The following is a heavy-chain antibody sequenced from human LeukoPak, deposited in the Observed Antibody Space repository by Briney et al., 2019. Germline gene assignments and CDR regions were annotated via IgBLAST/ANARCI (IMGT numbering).Heavy chain of an antibody. CDR3: ARGSTQYSSGWYGLDY. CDR2: VNSDGGST. V-gene: IGHV3-74*01. CDR1: GFTFSSYW. D-gene: IGHD6-19*01. J-gene: IGHJ4*02. Sequence: PGGSLRLSCAASGFTFSSYWMSWVRQAPGKGLVWVSRVNSDGGSTTYADSVKGRFTISRDNAKNTLYLQMNSLRAEDTAVYYCARGSTQYSSGWYGLDYWGQGTLVTVSS.